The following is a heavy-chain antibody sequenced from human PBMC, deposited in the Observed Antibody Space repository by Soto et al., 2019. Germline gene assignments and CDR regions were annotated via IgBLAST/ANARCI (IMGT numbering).Heavy chain of an antibody. J-gene: IGHJ6*02. Sequence: SVTVSCKASGGTFSSYAISWVRQAPGQGLEWMGGIIPIFGTANYAQKFQGRVTITADESTSTAYMELSSLRSEDTAVYYCARSTRSSWTHYYYYGMDVWGQGTTVTVSS. CDR3: ARSTRSSWTHYYYYGMDV. CDR1: GGTFSSYA. CDR2: IIPIFGTA. D-gene: IGHD6-13*01. V-gene: IGHV1-69*13.